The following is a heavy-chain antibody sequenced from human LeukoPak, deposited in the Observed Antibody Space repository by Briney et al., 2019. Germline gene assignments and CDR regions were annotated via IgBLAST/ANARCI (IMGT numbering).Heavy chain of an antibody. CDR3: ARSDDSSGYYPYWYFDL. CDR1: GITFSNFA. Sequence: PGGSLRLSCEVSGITFSNFAMAWVRQAPGKGLEWVSSISSSSSYIYYADSVKGRFTISRDNAKNSLYLQMNSLRAEDTAVYYCARSDDSSGYYPYWYFDLWGRGTLVTVSS. V-gene: IGHV3-21*01. D-gene: IGHD3-22*01. CDR2: ISSSSSYI. J-gene: IGHJ2*01.